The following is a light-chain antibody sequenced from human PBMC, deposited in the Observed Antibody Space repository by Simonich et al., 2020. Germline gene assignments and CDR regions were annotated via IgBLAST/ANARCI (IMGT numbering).Light chain of an antibody. V-gene: IGKV1-8*01. CDR1: QGISRY. CDR2: AAS. Sequence: AIRMTQSPSSLSASTGDRVTITCRASQGISRYLAWYQQKPGKAPKLLIYAASTLQSGVPSRFSGSGSGTDFTLTISCLQSEDFATYYCQQYYSYPSTFGPGTKVDIK. J-gene: IGKJ3*01. CDR3: QQYYSYPST.